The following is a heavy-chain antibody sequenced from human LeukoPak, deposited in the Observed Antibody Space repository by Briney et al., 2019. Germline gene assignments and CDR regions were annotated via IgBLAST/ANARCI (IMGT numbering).Heavy chain of an antibody. D-gene: IGHD3-10*01. CDR1: GGSISSYY. CDR2: IYYSGST. Sequence: SETLSLTCTVSGGSISSYYWSWIRQPPGKGLEWIGYIYYSGSTNYNPSLKSRVTISVDTSENQFSLKLSSVTAADTAVYYCARGSMVRGVMAVDYWGQGTLVTVSS. J-gene: IGHJ4*02. V-gene: IGHV4-59*01. CDR3: ARGSMVRGVMAVDY.